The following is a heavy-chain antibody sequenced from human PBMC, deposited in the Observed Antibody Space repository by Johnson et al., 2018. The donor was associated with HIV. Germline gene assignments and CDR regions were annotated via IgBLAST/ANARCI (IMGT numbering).Heavy chain of an antibody. CDR2: IYSGGST. CDR1: GFTFSSYA. J-gene: IGHJ3*02. V-gene: IGHV3-66*02. CDR3: ASLSGRYCSGGSCPLGAFDI. Sequence: VQLVESGGGVVQPGRSLRLSCAASGFTFSSYAMHWVRQAPGKGLEWVSVIYSGGSTYYADSVKGRFTISRDNSKNTLYLQMNSLGAEDTAVYYCASLSGRYCSGGSCPLGAFDIWGQGTMVTVSS. D-gene: IGHD2-15*01.